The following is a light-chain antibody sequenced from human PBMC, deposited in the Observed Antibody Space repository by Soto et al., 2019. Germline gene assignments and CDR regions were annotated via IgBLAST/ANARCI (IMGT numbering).Light chain of an antibody. V-gene: IGKV3-11*01. CDR2: DAS. J-gene: IGKJ3*01. Sequence: PGERATLSCRASQSVGTYLAWYQQKPGQAPRLLIYDASNRAAGIPARFSGSGSGTDFTLTISSLEPEDFAVYYCQQRNRWPPIFTFGPGTKVDFK. CDR1: QSVGTY. CDR3: QQRNRWPPIFT.